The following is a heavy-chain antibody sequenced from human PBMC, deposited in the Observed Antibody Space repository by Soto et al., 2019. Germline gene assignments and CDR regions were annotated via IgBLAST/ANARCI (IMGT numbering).Heavy chain of an antibody. D-gene: IGHD1-1*01. Sequence: QVQLQESGPGLVKPSQTLSLPCTVSGGSISSGGYYWSWIRQHPGKGLEWIGYIYYSGSTYYNPSLTSRVTTSVDTSKTQFSLKRSSVTDADTAMYYCARSGTPWCQGTLVTVSS. V-gene: IGHV4-31*03. J-gene: IGHJ5*02. CDR2: IYYSGST. CDR3: ARSGTP. CDR1: GGSISSGGYY.